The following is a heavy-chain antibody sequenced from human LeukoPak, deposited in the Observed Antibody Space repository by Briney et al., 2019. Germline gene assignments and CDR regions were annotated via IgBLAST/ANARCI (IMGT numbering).Heavy chain of an antibody. CDR3: ATDRNSGKYYDY. V-gene: IGHV3-33*08. CDR1: GFTGSNNY. D-gene: IGHD1-26*01. CDR2: IYYDGSNQ. J-gene: IGHJ4*02. Sequence: PGGSLRLSCAPSGFTGSNNYMSWVRQAPGKGLEWVAVIYYDGSNQYYADSVKGRFTVSRDNAKNTLYLQMDSLRAEDTAVYYCATDRNSGKYYDYWGQGTLVTVSS.